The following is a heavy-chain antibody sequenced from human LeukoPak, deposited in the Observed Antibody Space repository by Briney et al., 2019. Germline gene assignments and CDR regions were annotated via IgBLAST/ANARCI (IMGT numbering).Heavy chain of an antibody. V-gene: IGHV3-23*01. CDR2: ISGSGGST. CDR3: AKDGRGSSSGSPYYFDY. J-gene: IGHJ4*02. Sequence: GXLRLSCAASGFTFSSYAMSWVRQAPGKGLEWVSAISGSGGSTYYADSVKGRFTISRDNYKNTLYLQMNSLRAEDTAVYYCAKDGRGSSSGSPYYFDYWGQGTLVTVSS. D-gene: IGHD3-22*01. CDR1: GFTFSSYA.